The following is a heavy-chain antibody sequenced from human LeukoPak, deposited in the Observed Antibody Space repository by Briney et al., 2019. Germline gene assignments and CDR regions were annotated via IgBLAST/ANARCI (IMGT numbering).Heavy chain of an antibody. Sequence: SVKVSCKASGGTFSSYAISWVRQAPGQGLEWMGGIIPIFGTANYAQKFQGRVTTTADESTSTAYMELSSLRSEDTAVYYCASGSLWSGILEYWGQGTLVIVSS. D-gene: IGHD3-3*01. CDR2: IIPIFGTA. J-gene: IGHJ4*02. CDR3: ASGSLWSGILEY. V-gene: IGHV1-69*13. CDR1: GGTFSSYA.